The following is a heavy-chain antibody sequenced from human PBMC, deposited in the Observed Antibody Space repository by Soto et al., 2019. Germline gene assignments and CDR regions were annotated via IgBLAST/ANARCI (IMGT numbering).Heavy chain of an antibody. CDR1: GFTLSKFD. Sequence: GGSLRLSCEASGFTLSKFDMHWVRQPTGKGLEWVSTIGISGDTYYAVSVKGRFTISRDNAKNSLSLQMNGLRAGDTALYFCARGQEVGAHFFDSWGQGTQFTASS. D-gene: IGHD2-15*01. CDR2: IGISGDT. CDR3: ARGQEVGAHFFDS. V-gene: IGHV3-13*04. J-gene: IGHJ4*02.